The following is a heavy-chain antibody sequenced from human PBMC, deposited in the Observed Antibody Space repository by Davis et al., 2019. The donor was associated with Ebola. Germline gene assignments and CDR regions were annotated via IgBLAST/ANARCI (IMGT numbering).Heavy chain of an antibody. Sequence: MPGGSLRLSCTVSGGSISSYYWSWIRQPPGKGLEWIGYIYYSGSTNYNPSLKSRVTLSVDTSKNQFSLKLSSVTAADTAVYYCARRDGSSGWYNYYGMDVWGQGTTVTVSS. CDR3: ARRDGSSGWYNYYGMDV. CDR2: IYYSGST. J-gene: IGHJ6*02. CDR1: GGSISSYY. D-gene: IGHD6-19*01. V-gene: IGHV4-59*01.